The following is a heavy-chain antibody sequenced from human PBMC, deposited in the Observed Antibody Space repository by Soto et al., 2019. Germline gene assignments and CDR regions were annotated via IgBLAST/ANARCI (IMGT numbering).Heavy chain of an antibody. D-gene: IGHD2-8*01. CDR3: ARGRDGYAFDY. CDR2: INHSGST. V-gene: IGHV4-34*01. Sequence: QVQLQQWGAGLLRPSETLSLTCAVYGGSLSGYYWSWIRQPPGKGLEWIGEINHSGSTNYNPSLKSRVTISVDTSKNQFSLKLSSVTAADTAVYYCARGRDGYAFDYWGQGTLVTVSS. CDR1: GGSLSGYY. J-gene: IGHJ4*02.